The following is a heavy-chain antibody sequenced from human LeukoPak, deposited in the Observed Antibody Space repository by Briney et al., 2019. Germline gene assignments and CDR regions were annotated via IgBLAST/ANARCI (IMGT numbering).Heavy chain of an antibody. CDR3: ARGHSDSSGYYPSYYYYYYYMDV. CDR2: INHSGST. J-gene: IGHJ6*03. V-gene: IGHV4-34*01. Sequence: PSETLSLTCAVYGGSFSGYYWSWIRQPPGKGLEWIGVINHSGSTNYNPSLKSRVTISVDTSKNQFSLKLSSVTAADTAVYYCARGHSDSSGYYPSYYYYYYYMDVWGKGTTVTVSS. D-gene: IGHD3-22*01. CDR1: GGSFSGYY.